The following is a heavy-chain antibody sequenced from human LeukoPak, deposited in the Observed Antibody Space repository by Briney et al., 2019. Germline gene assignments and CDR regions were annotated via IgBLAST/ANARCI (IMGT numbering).Heavy chain of an antibody. CDR2: ISGSDGST. D-gene: IGHD1-26*01. J-gene: IGHJ6*03. Sequence: GGSLRLSCAASGFTFSSYAMSWVRQAPGKGLEWVSAISGSDGSTYYADSVKGRFTISRDNSKNTLYLQMNSLRAEDTAVYYCAKYSGSYVYYYYMDVWGKGTTVTVSS. V-gene: IGHV3-23*01. CDR3: AKYSGSYVYYYYMDV. CDR1: GFTFSSYA.